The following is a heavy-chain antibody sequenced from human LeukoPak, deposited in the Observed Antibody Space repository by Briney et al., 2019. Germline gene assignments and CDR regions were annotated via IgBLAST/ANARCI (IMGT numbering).Heavy chain of an antibody. CDR3: ARVSGGAFDV. CDR1: GFTFTNNW. J-gene: IGHJ3*01. V-gene: IGHV3-74*01. D-gene: IGHD2-15*01. Sequence: PGGSLRLSCAASGFTFTNNWMHWVRQAPTRGLVWVSRISHDGSSTNYADSVKGRFTISRDNTKNTLYLQMNSRRADDTAVYYCARVSGGAFDVWGQGTLVTVSS. CDR2: ISHDGSST.